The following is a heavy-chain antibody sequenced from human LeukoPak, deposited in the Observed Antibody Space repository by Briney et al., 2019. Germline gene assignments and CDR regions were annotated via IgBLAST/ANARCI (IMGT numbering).Heavy chain of an antibody. D-gene: IGHD3-22*01. Sequence: GGSLRLSCAASGFTFSSYGMHWVRQAPGKGLEWVAVIWNDGSNKYYADSVKGRFTISRDNSKNTLYLQMKSLRAEDTAVYYCARIHSLYYYDSSGYGAFDIWGPGTVVTVSS. J-gene: IGHJ3*02. CDR1: GFTFSSYG. CDR3: ARIHSLYYYDSSGYGAFDI. CDR2: IWNDGSNK. V-gene: IGHV3-33*01.